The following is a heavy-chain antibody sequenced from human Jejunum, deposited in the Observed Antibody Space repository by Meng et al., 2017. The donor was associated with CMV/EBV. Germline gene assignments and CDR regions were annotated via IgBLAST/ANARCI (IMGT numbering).Heavy chain of an antibody. D-gene: IGHD1-1*01. V-gene: IGHV3-53*01. CDR3: ATELQLDAFNF. Sequence: CAASGFTVSDNYVNWVRQAPGKGLEWVSVIYSDGTTYYADSVKGRFTISRDNSKNTLYFQMNSLRAEDTAVYFCATELQLDAFNFWGQGTMVTVSS. CDR2: IYSDGTT. J-gene: IGHJ3*01. CDR1: GFTVSDNY.